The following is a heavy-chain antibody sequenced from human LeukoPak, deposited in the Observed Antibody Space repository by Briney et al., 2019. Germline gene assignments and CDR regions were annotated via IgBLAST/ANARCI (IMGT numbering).Heavy chain of an antibody. V-gene: IGHV1-18*01. J-gene: IGHJ5*02. CDR3: ARDNSVGDIAWWFDP. CDR2: ISAYNGNT. Sequence: ASVKVSCKASGYTFTSYGISWVRQAPGQGLEWMGWISAYNGNTNYAQKLQGRVTMTTDTSTSTAYMELRSLRSEDTAVYYCARDNSVGDIAWWFDPWGQGTLVTVSS. D-gene: IGHD3-16*02. CDR1: GYTFTSYG.